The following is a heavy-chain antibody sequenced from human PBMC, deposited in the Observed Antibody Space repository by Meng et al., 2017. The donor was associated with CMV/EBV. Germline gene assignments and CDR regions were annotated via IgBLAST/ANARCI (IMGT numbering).Heavy chain of an antibody. V-gene: IGHV4-39*07. CDR1: GGSISSSSYY. CDR3: ARGYCSGGSCYRGYYCGMDV. Sequence: ESLKISCTVSGGSISSSSYYWGWIRQPPGKGLEWIGSIYYTGSTYYNPSLKSRVTISVDTSKNQFSLKVSSVTAADTAVYYCARGYCSGGSCYRGYYCGMDVWGQGTTVTVSS. CDR2: IYYTGST. J-gene: IGHJ6*02. D-gene: IGHD2-15*01.